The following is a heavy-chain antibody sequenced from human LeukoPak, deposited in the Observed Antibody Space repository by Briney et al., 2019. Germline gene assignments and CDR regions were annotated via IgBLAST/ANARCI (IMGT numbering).Heavy chain of an antibody. V-gene: IGHV6-1*01. CDR1: GDSVSSKNAA. D-gene: IGHD6-19*01. CDR3: ARGFSSGWFDY. J-gene: IGHJ4*02. Sequence: SQTLSVTCAISGDSVSSKNAAWNWTRQSPSRGLEWLGRTYYRSKWYNDNAESVKGGISINADTSKNQFSLQLNSVTPEDTAVYYCARGFSSGWFDYWGQGTLVTVSS. CDR2: TYYRSKWYN.